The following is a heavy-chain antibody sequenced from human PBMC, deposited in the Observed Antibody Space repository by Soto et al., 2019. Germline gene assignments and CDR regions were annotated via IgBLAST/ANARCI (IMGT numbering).Heavy chain of an antibody. Sequence: QVQLQESGPGLVKPSQTLALTCTVSGGSISSGGYYWSWIRQHAGKGLEWIGYIYYSGSTYYNPSLKSRVTISVDTSKNQFSLKLSSVTAADTAVYYCARGGDKGVNTFDYWGQGTLVTVSS. CDR1: GGSISSGGYY. D-gene: IGHD2-15*01. CDR2: IYYSGST. V-gene: IGHV4-31*03. J-gene: IGHJ4*02. CDR3: ARGGDKGVNTFDY.